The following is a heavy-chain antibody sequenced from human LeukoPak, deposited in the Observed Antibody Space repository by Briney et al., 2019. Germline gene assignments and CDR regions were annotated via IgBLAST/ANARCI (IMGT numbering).Heavy chain of an antibody. J-gene: IGHJ4*02. D-gene: IGHD3-22*01. CDR3: AKDRRGALGTSGCFDH. CDR2: ISFDGANT. CDR1: GFTFSSYA. V-gene: IGHV3-30-3*01. Sequence: GGSLRLSCAASGFTFSSYAMHWVRPAPGKGRAWVAVISFDGANTYYADSVKGRFTISRDNSKNTLYLQMNSLRSGDTSVYYCAKDRRGALGTSGCFDHWGQGTLVTVSS.